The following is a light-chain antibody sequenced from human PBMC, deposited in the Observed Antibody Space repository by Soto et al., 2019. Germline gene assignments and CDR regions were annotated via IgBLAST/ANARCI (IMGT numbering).Light chain of an antibody. V-gene: IGKV1-12*01. CDR3: QQINSFPPT. CDR1: RNIKTS. Sequence: DIQMTQSPSSVSASVGDRVTITCRASRNIKTSLAWYQQRPGKGPELLIYDASTLQSGVPSRISGSGSGTEFPLTISRLQPEDFETFYCQQINSFPPTFGGGTKVTI. CDR2: DAS. J-gene: IGKJ4*01.